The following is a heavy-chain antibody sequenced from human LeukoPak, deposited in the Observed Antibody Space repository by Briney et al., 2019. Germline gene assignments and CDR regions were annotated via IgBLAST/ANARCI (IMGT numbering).Heavy chain of an antibody. Sequence: SVKLSCKASGGTFSSYAISWVRQAPGQRLEWMGGIIPIFGTANYAQKFQGRVTITADESTSTAYMELSSLRSEDTAVYYCATGYCSGGSCYTGDWFDPWGQGTLVTVSS. D-gene: IGHD2-15*01. V-gene: IGHV1-69*13. J-gene: IGHJ5*02. CDR1: GGTFSSYA. CDR2: IIPIFGTA. CDR3: ATGYCSGGSCYTGDWFDP.